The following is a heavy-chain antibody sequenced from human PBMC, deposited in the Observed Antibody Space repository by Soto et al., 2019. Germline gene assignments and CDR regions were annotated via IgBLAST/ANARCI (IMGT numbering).Heavy chain of an antibody. CDR3: ARVRDGGITGTLIYYYYYYGMHD. D-gene: IGHD1-20*01. CDR2: ISSTGST. Sequence: ETLSLSRTVCSTCRNSYCRSRILQPLGQRLVWIGFISSTGSTSYSPSLKSRVTISVDTSKNQFSLKLSSVTAADTAVYYCARVRDGGITGTLIYYYYYYGMHDSRQGTTVP. J-gene: IGHJ6*02. CDR1: STCRNSYC. V-gene: IGHV4-59*01.